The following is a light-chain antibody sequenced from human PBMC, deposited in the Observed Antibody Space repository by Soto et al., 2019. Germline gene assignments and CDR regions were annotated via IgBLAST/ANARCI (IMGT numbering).Light chain of an antibody. J-gene: IGLJ2*01. V-gene: IGLV2-8*01. CDR3: SSCGRSNNVI. CDR2: EVT. Sequence: QSALTQPPSASGAPGQSVAISCSGTSTDVGGYNYVSWYQQHPGKAPKLMLYEVTNRPSGVPDPFSDSKSGNTASLTDSGLQAEDEYDYYCSSCGRSNNVIFGGGTKVTVL. CDR1: STDVGGYNY.